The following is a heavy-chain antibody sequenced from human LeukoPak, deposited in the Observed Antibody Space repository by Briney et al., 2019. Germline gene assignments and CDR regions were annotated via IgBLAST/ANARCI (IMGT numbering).Heavy chain of an antibody. Sequence: PSETLSLTCAVYGGSFSGYYCSWIRQPPGKGLEWTGEINHSGSTNYNPSLKSRFTISVDTSKNQFSLKLSSVTAADTAVYYCANHGGYRGDGYYFDYWGQGTLVTVSS. CDR3: ANHGGYRGDGYYFDY. D-gene: IGHD2-21*01. CDR1: GGSFSGYY. CDR2: INHSGST. J-gene: IGHJ4*02. V-gene: IGHV4-34*01.